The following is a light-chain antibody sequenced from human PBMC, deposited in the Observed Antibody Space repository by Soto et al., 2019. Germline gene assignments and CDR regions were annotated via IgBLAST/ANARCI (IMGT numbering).Light chain of an antibody. V-gene: IGLV2-23*01. CDR1: SSDVGSYNL. Sequence: QSVLTQPASVSGSPGQSITISCTGTSSDVGSYNLVSWYQQHPGKAPKLMIYEGSKRPSGVSHRFSGSKSGNTASLTISGLQAEDEADYYCCSYAGSSIFYGFGTGNQLNGL. CDR3: CSYAGSSIFYG. CDR2: EGS. J-gene: IGLJ1*01.